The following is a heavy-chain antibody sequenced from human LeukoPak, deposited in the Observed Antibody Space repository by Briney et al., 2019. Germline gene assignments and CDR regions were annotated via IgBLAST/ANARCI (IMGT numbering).Heavy chain of an antibody. CDR3: ARGPPNWGFDF. CDR1: GYTFTSYY. V-gene: IGHV1-8*02. J-gene: IGHJ4*02. Sequence: ASVKVSCKASGYTFTSYYMHWVRHATGQGLEWMGWMSPNSGDTGCAQKFQGRVTMTRDTSISTAFMELTSLRSEDTAVYYCARGPPNWGFDFWGQGALVTVSS. D-gene: IGHD7-27*01. CDR2: MSPNSGDT.